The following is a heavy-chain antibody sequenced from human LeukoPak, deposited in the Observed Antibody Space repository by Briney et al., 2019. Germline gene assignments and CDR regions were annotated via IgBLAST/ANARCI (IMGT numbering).Heavy chain of an antibody. CDR1: GYPFTSYG. CDR2: ISTYNDNT. V-gene: IGHV1-18*04. D-gene: IGHD4-17*01. J-gene: IGHJ4*02. CDR3: ARDGDYGDYFDY. Sequence: GASVKVSCKASGYPFTSYGFSWVRQAPGQGLEWMGRISTYNDNTHYAQKLQGRVTMTTDTSTSTAYMELRSLRSDDTAVYYCARDGDYGDYFDYCSQGTLVTVSS.